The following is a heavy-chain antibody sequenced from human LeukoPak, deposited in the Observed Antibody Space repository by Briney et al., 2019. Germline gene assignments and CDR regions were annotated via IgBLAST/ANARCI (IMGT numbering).Heavy chain of an antibody. D-gene: IGHD3-3*01. CDR3: AKDQDFWSGRKHYYYYYMDV. CDR1: GFTFDDYA. J-gene: IGHJ6*03. V-gene: IGHV3-43*02. Sequence: GGSLRHSCAASGFTFDDYAMHWVRHAPGKGLEWVFLICGDGGSTYYADSVKGRFTISRDNSKNSLYLQMNSLRTEDTALYYCAKDQDFWSGRKHYYYYYMDVWGKGTTVTVSS. CDR2: ICGDGGST.